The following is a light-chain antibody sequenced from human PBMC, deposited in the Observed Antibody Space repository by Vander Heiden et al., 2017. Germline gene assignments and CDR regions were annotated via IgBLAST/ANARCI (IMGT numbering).Light chain of an antibody. Sequence: EIVLTQSPATLSLSPGERATLSCRASQSVNSYLDWYQQKPGQAPRLLIYDASNRATGVPARFSGSGSERDFTLTISSLEPEDFAIYYCQQRSNWPAAFGGGTMVEIK. CDR2: DAS. CDR3: QQRSNWPAA. CDR1: QSVNSY. V-gene: IGKV3-11*02. J-gene: IGKJ4*01.